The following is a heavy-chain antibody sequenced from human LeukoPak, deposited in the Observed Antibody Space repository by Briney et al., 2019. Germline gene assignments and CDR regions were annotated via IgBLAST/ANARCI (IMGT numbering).Heavy chain of an antibody. Sequence: PSETLSLTCTVSGGSISSGSYYWGWIRQPPGKGLEWIGTIYYSGSTYYNPSLKSRVTMSVDTSKNQFSLKLSSVAAADTAAYYCARLTYGSGSYCYFDYWGQGTLVTVSS. D-gene: IGHD3-10*01. CDR2: IYYSGST. CDR1: GGSISSGSYY. J-gene: IGHJ4*02. V-gene: IGHV4-39*01. CDR3: ARLTYGSGSYCYFDY.